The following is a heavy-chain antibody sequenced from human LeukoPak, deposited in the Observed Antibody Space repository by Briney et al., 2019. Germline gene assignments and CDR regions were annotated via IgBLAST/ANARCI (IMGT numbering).Heavy chain of an antibody. Sequence: GGSLRLSCAASGFTFSSYGMHWVRQAPGKGLEWVAFIRYDGSNKYYADSVKGRFTISRDNSKNTLYLQMNSLRAEDTAVYYCAKEGCYDSSGLGYWGQGTLVTVSS. D-gene: IGHD3-22*01. V-gene: IGHV3-30*02. J-gene: IGHJ4*02. CDR3: AKEGCYDSSGLGY. CDR1: GFTFSSYG. CDR2: IRYDGSNK.